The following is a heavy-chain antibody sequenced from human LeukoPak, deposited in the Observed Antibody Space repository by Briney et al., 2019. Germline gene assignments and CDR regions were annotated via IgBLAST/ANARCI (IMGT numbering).Heavy chain of an antibody. V-gene: IGHV4-39*07. CDR1: GGSISSSSYY. CDR3: ARGLPVYGSGRPFYYYYYMDV. D-gene: IGHD3-10*01. CDR2: IYYSGST. Sequence: PSETLSLTCTVSGGSISSSSYYWGWIRQPPGKGLEWIGSIYYSGSTYYNPSLKSRVTISVDTSKNQFSLKLSSVTAADTAVYYCARGLPVYGSGRPFYYYYYMDVWGKGTTVTVSS. J-gene: IGHJ6*03.